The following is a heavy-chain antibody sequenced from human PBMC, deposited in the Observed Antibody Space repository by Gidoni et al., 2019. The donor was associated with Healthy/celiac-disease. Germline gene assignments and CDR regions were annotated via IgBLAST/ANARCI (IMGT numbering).Heavy chain of an antibody. V-gene: IGHV3-23*01. CDR1: GSTFSSYA. Sequence: EVQLLESGGGLVQPGGSLRLACAASGSTFSSYATSWVRQAPGKGLEWVSAISGSGGSTYYADSVKGRFTISRDNSKNTLYLQMNSLRAEDTAVYYCAKEGRSSSWSRVFDYWGQGTLVTVSS. J-gene: IGHJ4*02. CDR3: AKEGRSSSWSRVFDY. CDR2: ISGSGGST. D-gene: IGHD6-13*01.